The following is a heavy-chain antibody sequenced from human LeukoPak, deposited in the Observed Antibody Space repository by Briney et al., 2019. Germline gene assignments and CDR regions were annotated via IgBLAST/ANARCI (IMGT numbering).Heavy chain of an antibody. CDR1: GYTLTELS. D-gene: IGHD3-3*01. V-gene: IGHV1-24*01. CDR2: FDPEDGET. J-gene: IGHJ4*02. CDR3: ATSGRPRNYDFWSGTKKE. Sequence: ASVKVSCKVSGYTLTELSMHRVRQAPGKGLEWMGGFDPEDGETIYAQKFQGRVTMTEDTSTDTAYMELRSLRSEDTAVYYCATSGRPRNYDFWSGTKKEWGQGTLVTVSS.